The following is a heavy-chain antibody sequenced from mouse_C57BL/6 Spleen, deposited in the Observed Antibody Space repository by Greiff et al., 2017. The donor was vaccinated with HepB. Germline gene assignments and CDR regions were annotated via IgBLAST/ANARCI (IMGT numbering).Heavy chain of an antibody. V-gene: IGHV1-47*01. CDR3: ALIYYEYDVGRWAKNY. Sequence: QVQLKQSGAELVKPGASVKMSCMASGYTFTTYPIEWIKQNHGKSLEGIGNFHPYNDDTKYNEKFKGKATLTVERSSSTGYLEQSRFTSDDCAVYYCALIYYEYDVGRWAKNYWGPGTSVTVSS. J-gene: IGHJ4*01. CDR2: FHPYNDDT. D-gene: IGHD2-4*01. CDR1: GYTFTTYP.